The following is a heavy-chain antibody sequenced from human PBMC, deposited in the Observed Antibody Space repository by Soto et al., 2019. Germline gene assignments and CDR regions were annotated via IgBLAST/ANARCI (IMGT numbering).Heavy chain of an antibody. CDR2: INAGNGNT. D-gene: IGHD2-15*01. CDR3: ARDLEEIVVVVAATPGLDG. J-gene: IGHJ6*04. Sequence: GASVKVSCKASGYTFTSYAMHWVRQAPGQRLEWMGWINAGNGNTKYSQKFQGRVTITRDTSASTAYMELSSLRSEDTAVYYCARDLEEIVVVVAATPGLDGWGKGTTVTVSS. V-gene: IGHV1-3*01. CDR1: GYTFTSYA.